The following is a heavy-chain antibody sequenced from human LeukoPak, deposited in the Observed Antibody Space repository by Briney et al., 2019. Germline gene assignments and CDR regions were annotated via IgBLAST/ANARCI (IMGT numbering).Heavy chain of an antibody. CDR1: GFTFDDYA. CDR3: AKAGWSSTSCYGNWFDP. Sequence: GGSLRLSCAASGFTFDDYAMHWVRQAPGKGLEWVSGISWNSGSIGYADSVKGRFTISRDNAKNSLYLQMNSLRAEDMALYYCAKAGWSSTSCYGNWFDPWGQGTLVTVSS. V-gene: IGHV3-9*03. CDR2: ISWNSGSI. D-gene: IGHD2-2*01. J-gene: IGHJ5*02.